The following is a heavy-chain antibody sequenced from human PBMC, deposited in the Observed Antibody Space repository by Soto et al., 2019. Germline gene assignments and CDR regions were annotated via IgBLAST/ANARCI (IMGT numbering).Heavy chain of an antibody. J-gene: IGHJ4*02. CDR3: AKDALYYNILTGYYKQGYYFDY. D-gene: IGHD3-9*01. V-gene: IGHV3-23*01. Sequence: GGSLRLSCAASGFTFSSYAMSWVRQAPGKWLEWVSAISGSGGSTYYADSVKGRFTISRDNSKNTLYLQMNSLRAEDTAVYYCAKDALYYNILTGYYKQGYYFDYWGXGTLVTVSS. CDR1: GFTFSSYA. CDR2: ISGSGGST.